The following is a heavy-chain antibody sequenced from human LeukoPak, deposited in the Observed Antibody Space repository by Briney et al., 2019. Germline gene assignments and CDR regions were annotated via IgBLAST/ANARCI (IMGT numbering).Heavy chain of an antibody. V-gene: IGHV1-46*01. CDR3: ARDAFIAAAGTLVDWFDP. Sequence: ASVKVCCKASGYTFTSFYMHWVRPAPGQGLEWMRIINPSGGSTSYAQKFQGRVTMTRDTSTSTVYMELSSLRSEDTAVYYCARDAFIAAAGTLVDWFDPWGQGTLVTVSS. CDR1: GYTFTSFY. CDR2: INPSGGST. D-gene: IGHD6-13*01. J-gene: IGHJ5*02.